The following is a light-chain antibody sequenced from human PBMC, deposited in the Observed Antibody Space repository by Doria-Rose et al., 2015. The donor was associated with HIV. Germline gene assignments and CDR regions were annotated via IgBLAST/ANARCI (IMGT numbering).Light chain of an antibody. J-gene: IGKJ1*01. CDR2: DGS. Sequence: TQSPGTLSLSPGERATPSCRASQSFSSTYLAWYQQKPGQAPSLLIYDGSTRATGISDRFSASGSVTDFTLTINRLEPEDFALYYCHQYGTSWTFGQGTKVEI. V-gene: IGKV3-20*01. CDR3: HQYGTSWT. CDR1: QSFSSTY.